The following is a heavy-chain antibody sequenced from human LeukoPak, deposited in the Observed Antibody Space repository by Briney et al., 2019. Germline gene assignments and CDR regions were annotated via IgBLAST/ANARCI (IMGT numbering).Heavy chain of an antibody. Sequence: GGSLRLSCEASGFTFRSYDLHWVRQTAAKGLEWVSLINTAGGTFYSDSVRGRFTISRENAENSFYLQMNSLTADDTSVYYFAREAFTDAIVYYFSLLDMWGQGTMVTVSP. D-gene: IGHD3-22*01. V-gene: IGHV3-13*04. CDR2: INTAGGT. CDR1: GFTFRSYD. CDR3: AREAFTDAIVYYFSLLDM. J-gene: IGHJ3*02.